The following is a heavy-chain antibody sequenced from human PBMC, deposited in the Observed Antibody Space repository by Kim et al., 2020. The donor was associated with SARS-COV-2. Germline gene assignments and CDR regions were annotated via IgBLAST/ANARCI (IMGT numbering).Heavy chain of an antibody. CDR2: IKSKTDGGTT. V-gene: IGHV3-15*01. CDR3: TTQGTRGTYYYDSSGYYCFDY. J-gene: IGHJ4*02. Sequence: GGSLRLSCAASGFTFSNAWMSWVRQAPGKGLEWVGRIKSKTDGGTTDYAAPVKGRFTISRDDSKNTLYLQMNSLKTEDTAVYYCTTQGTRGTYYYDSSGYYCFDYWGKGTLVTVSS. D-gene: IGHD3-22*01. CDR1: GFTFSNAW.